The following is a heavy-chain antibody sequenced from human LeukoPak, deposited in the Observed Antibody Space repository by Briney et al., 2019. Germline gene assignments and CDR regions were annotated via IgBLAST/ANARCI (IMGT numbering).Heavy chain of an antibody. CDR1: GFTFNTYW. V-gene: IGHV3-21*01. CDR2: IDSNSNFM. Sequence: GGSLRLSCAASGFTFNTYWMAWVRQAPGKGLEWVSLIDSNSNFMNYADSVKGRFTISRDNAKNSLYLQMNSLRAEDTAVYYCASRDVWGKGTTVTVSS. CDR3: ASRDV. J-gene: IGHJ6*04.